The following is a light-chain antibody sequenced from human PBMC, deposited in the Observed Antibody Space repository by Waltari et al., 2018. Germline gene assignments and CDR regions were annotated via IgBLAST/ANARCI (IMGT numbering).Light chain of an antibody. V-gene: IGKV3-11*01. CDR1: QSVSSY. J-gene: IGKJ4*01. CDR3: QQRSNWPLT. CDR2: DAS. Sequence: EIVLTQSPATLSLPPGDRATPPGRASQSVSSYLAWYQQKPGQAPRLLIYDASNRATGIPARFSGSGSGTDFTLTISSLEPEDFAVYYCQQRSNWPLTFGGGTKVEIK.